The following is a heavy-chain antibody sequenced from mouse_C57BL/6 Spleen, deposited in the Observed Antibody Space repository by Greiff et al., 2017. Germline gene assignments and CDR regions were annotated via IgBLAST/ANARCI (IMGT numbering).Heavy chain of an antibody. J-gene: IGHJ2*01. CDR3: TDDGYYGY. CDR1: GFTFSNYW. V-gene: IGHV6-3*01. CDR2: IRLKSDNYAT. Sequence: EVMLVESGGGLVQPGGSMKLSCVASGFTFSNYWMNWVRQSPEKGLEWVAQIRLKSDNYATHYAESGKGRFTISRDDSKSSVYLQMNNLSAVDTGIYYCTDDGYYGYWGKGTTLTVSS. D-gene: IGHD2-3*01.